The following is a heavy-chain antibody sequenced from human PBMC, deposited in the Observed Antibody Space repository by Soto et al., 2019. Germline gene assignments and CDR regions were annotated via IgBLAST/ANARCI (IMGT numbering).Heavy chain of an antibody. V-gene: IGHV4-31*03. J-gene: IGHJ5*02. CDR3: ARVFSDSSSFIDP. CDR1: GGSISSGGYY. D-gene: IGHD6-13*01. CDR2: IYYSGST. Sequence: SETLSLTCTVSGGSISSGGYYWSWIRQHPGKGLEWIGYIYYSGSTYYNPSLKSRVTISVDTSKNQFSLKLSSVTAADTAVYYCARVFSDSSSFIDPSGQGTLVTVSS.